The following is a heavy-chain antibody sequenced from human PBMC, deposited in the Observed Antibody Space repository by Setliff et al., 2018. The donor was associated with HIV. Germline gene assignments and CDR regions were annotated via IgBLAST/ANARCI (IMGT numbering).Heavy chain of an antibody. CDR1: GGTFSSHA. V-gene: IGHV1-69*10. CDR3: ARTQYDRVEEYFQY. J-gene: IGHJ1*01. Sequence: SVKVSCKASGGTFSSHAINWVRQAPGQGLEWMGGIIPIVDKTNYAQKFQGRVAITADTSTSTVYMELSSLRSDDTAVYYCARTQYDRVEEYFQYWGQGTLVTVSS. CDR2: IIPIVDKT. D-gene: IGHD3-22*01.